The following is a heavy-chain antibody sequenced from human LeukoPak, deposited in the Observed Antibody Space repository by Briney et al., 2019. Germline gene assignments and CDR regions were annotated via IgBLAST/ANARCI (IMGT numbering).Heavy chain of an antibody. CDR2: ISYDGTNK. J-gene: IGHJ4*02. CDR1: RFTFSSYA. Sequence: GGSLRLSCAASRFTFSSYAMHWVRQAPGKGLHWVAAISYDGTNKYYADSVKGRFTISRDNSKNTLYLQMNSLRADDTAVFYCERGHPRPRVIAVAGNFDSWGQGTLVTVSS. D-gene: IGHD6-19*01. V-gene: IGHV3-30-3*01. CDR3: ERGHPRPRVIAVAGNFDS.